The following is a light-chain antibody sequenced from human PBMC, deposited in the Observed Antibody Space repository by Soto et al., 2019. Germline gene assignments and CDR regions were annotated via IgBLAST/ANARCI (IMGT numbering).Light chain of an antibody. J-gene: IGLJ3*02. CDR1: SSDVGSNDF. CDR2: EVS. Sequence: QSALTQPASVSASPGQSITISCTGTSSDVGSNDFVSWYQQSPGKAPKLIIYEVSKRPSGVSNRVSGSKSGYTASLTISGLQAEDEADYYCASYITTSAPGVFGGGTKLTVL. CDR3: ASYITTSAPGV. V-gene: IGLV2-14*03.